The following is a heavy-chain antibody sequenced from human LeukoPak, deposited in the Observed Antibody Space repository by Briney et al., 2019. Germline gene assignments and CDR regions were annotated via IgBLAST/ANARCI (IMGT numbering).Heavy chain of an antibody. V-gene: IGHV3-7*01. CDR2: MKEDGSDT. CDR1: GFTFSSYS. Sequence: SVRLSCVVSGFTFSSYSMIWVRQAPGKGLQWVANMKEDGSDTKYVESVKGRFTISRDNAKNSLYLQMNSLRAEDTAVYYCGRHRSGSGTYFIDYWGQGTLV. CDR3: GRHRSGSGTYFIDY. J-gene: IGHJ4*02. D-gene: IGHD3-10*01.